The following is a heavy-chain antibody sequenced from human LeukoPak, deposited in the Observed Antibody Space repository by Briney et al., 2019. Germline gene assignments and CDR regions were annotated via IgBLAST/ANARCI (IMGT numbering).Heavy chain of an antibody. CDR3: ARVPSPPPVAGTFSIGYFDY. Sequence: ASVKVSCKASGYTFTSYGISWVRQAPGQGLEWMGWISAYNGNTNYAQKLQGRVTMTTDTSTSTAYMELRSLRSDDTAVYYCARVPSPPPVAGTFSIGYFDYWGQGTLVTVSS. J-gene: IGHJ4*02. V-gene: IGHV1-18*01. D-gene: IGHD6-19*01. CDR1: GYTFTSYG. CDR2: ISAYNGNT.